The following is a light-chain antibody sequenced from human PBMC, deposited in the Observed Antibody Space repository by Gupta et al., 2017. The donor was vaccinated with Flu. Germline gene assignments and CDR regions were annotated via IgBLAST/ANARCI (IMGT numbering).Light chain of an antibody. J-gene: IGKJ1*01. V-gene: IGKV3-11*01. CDR3: QQRSNWPPWT. CDR1: QSVSSY. CDR2: DAS. Sequence: IVLTPSPATLPLSPRQRATLACRASQSVSSYLAWYQQKPGQAPRLLIYDASNRATGIPARFSGSGSGTDFTLTISSLEPEDFAVYYCQQRSNWPPWTFGRGTKVEIK.